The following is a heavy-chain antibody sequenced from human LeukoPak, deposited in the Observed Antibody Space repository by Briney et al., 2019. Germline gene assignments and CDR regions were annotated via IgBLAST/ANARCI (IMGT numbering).Heavy chain of an antibody. CDR1: GFTFTTYS. J-gene: IGHJ4*02. D-gene: IGHD3-10*01. CDR3: ARHSYYGLIDY. V-gene: IGHV3-21*01. Sequence: GGSLRLSCEASGFTFTTYSMTWVRQAPGKGLEWVSIISSGSSAIFSADALEGRFTISRDDAKNLLYLDMNSLRAEDTAVYYCARHSYYGLIDYWGQGTLVTVSS. CDR2: ISSGSSAI.